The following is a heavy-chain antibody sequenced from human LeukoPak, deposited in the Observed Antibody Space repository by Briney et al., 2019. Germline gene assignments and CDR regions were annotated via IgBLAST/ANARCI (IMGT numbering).Heavy chain of an antibody. J-gene: IGHJ2*01. CDR3: ARSIPYWYFDL. Sequence: GGSLRLSCVASGFTFSNYNMSWVRQAPGKGLEWVSSFGYVDSGTTYADSVKGRFTVSKDNSRKTLYLQMNSLRAEDTALYYCARSIPYWYFDLWGRGTLVTVSS. D-gene: IGHD2-21*01. CDR2: FGYVDSGT. V-gene: IGHV3-23*01. CDR1: GFTFSNYN.